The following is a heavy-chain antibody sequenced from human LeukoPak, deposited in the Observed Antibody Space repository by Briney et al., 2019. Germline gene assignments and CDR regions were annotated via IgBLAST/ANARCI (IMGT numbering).Heavy chain of an antibody. CDR3: ASVLPAAIAAADRFDP. V-gene: IGHV3-48*01. J-gene: IGHJ5*02. CDR1: GFTFSSYS. Sequence: QPGGSLRLSCAASGFTFSSYSMNWVRQAPGKGLEWVSYISSSSSTIYYADSVKGRFTISRDNAKNSLYLQMNSLRAEDTAVYYCASVLPAAIAAADRFDPWGQGTLVTVSS. CDR2: ISSSSSTI. D-gene: IGHD6-13*01.